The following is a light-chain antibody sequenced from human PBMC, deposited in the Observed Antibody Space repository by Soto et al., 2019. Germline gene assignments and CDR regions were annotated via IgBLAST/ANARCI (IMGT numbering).Light chain of an antibody. J-gene: IGLJ2*01. Sequence: QSALTPPASVSGSPGQSITISCPGISSDVGGYKYVSWYQQHPDKAPKLIIFEVSNRPSGISSRFSGSKSGNTASLTISGLQAEGEADYYCASYTSSSTSVIFGRGT. V-gene: IGLV2-14*01. CDR3: ASYTSSSTSVI. CDR1: SSDVGGYKY. CDR2: EVS.